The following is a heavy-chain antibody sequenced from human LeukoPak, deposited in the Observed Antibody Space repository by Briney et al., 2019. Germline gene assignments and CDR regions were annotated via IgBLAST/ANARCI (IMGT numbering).Heavy chain of an antibody. CDR1: GGSISGYY. V-gene: IGHV4-59*01. CDR2: IYSRGSG. J-gene: IGHJ6*03. Sequence: SETLSLTCTVSGGSISGYYWSWIRQPPGKGLEFIGYIYSRGSGNYNPSLKSRVTISVDTSKNRFSLKLNSVTAADSAVYYCARDIGAVGTVYYYYYMDVWGKGTTVTVSS. D-gene: IGHD6-13*01. CDR3: ARDIGAVGTVYYYYYMDV.